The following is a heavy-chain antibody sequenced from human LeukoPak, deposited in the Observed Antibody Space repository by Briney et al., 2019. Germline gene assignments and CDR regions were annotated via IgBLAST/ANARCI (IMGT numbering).Heavy chain of an antibody. CDR1: GGSISSGSYY. V-gene: IGHV4-61*02. CDR3: ARLRRSSSYFDY. Sequence: SETLSLTCTVSGGSISSGSYYWSWIRQPAGKGLEWIGRIYTSGSTNYNPSLKSRVTISVDTSKNQFSLKLSSVTAADTAVYYCARLRRSSSYFDYWGQGTLVTVSS. D-gene: IGHD6-6*01. CDR2: IYTSGST. J-gene: IGHJ4*02.